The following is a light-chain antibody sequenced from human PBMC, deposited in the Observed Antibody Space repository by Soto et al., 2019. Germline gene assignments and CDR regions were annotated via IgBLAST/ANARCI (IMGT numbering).Light chain of an antibody. Sequence: DIQMTQSPSTLSASVGDRVTITCRASKSISTWLAWYQQEPGKAPKLLIHKASSLQSGVPSRFSGSGSGTDFTLTISSLHPDDFATYYCQQYNSYSPTFGQGTKVDI. CDR3: QQYNSYSPT. CDR1: KSISTW. CDR2: KAS. J-gene: IGKJ1*01. V-gene: IGKV1-5*03.